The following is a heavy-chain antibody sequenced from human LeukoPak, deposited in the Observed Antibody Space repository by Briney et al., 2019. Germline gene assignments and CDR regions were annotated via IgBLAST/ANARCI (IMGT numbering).Heavy chain of an antibody. Sequence: ASVKVSCKASGYTFTGYYMHWVRQAPGQRLEWMGWINPNSGGTNYAQKFQGRVTMTRDTSISTAYMELSRLRSDDTAVYYCARDREEWFGELLLNWFDPWGQGTLVTVSS. V-gene: IGHV1-2*02. CDR1: GYTFTGYY. D-gene: IGHD3-10*01. CDR3: ARDREEWFGELLLNWFDP. J-gene: IGHJ5*02. CDR2: INPNSGGT.